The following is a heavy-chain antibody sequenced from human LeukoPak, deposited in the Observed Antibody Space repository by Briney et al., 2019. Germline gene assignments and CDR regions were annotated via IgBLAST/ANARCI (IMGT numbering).Heavy chain of an antibody. Sequence: ASVKVSCKASGSTFSGYYMHWVRQAPAQGLEWMGWINPNSGGTSYAQKFQGRVTMTRDTSISTAYMELSRLRSDDSAVYYCATSGMVRGMDVWGQGTTVTVSS. CDR3: ATSGMVRGMDV. D-gene: IGHD3-10*01. V-gene: IGHV1-2*02. J-gene: IGHJ6*02. CDR2: INPNSGGT. CDR1: GSTFSGYY.